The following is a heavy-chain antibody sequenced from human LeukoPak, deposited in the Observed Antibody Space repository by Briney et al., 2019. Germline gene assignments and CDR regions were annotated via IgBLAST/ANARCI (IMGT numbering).Heavy chain of an antibody. CDR2: IKHDASEK. CDR1: GFTFSSYW. J-gene: IGHJ3*02. V-gene: IGHV3-7*04. CDR3: ARTTKYSFDI. Sequence: GGSLRLSCAASGFTFSSYWMSWVRQAPGKGLEWVAHIKHDASEKHYVDSVKGRFTISRDNAKNSLYLPMNSLRAEDTAVYYCARTTKYSFDIWGQGTMVTVSS. D-gene: IGHD2/OR15-2a*01.